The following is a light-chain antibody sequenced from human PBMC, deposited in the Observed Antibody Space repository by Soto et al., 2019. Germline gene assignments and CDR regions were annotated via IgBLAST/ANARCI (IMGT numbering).Light chain of an antibody. CDR1: QDIAIY. J-gene: IGKJ4*01. Sequence: IQLTQSPSSLSASVGDRVTITCRASQDIAIYLAWSQQKPGEAPKLLIYAASTLYGGVPSRFSGSGSGTDFALTLTSLQAEDFATYYCQQLRLYPSTFGGGTTVEIK. V-gene: IGKV1-9*01. CDR3: QQLRLYPST. CDR2: AAS.